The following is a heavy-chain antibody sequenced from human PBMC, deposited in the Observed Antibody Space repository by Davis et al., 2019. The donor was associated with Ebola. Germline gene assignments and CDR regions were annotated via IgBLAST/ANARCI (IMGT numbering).Heavy chain of an antibody. V-gene: IGHV3-23*01. Sequence: GGSLRLSCTDSVITFSSYAMTWVRQAPGKGLEWVSAISGSGGSTYYADSVKGRFTISRDNSKKTLYLQMNSLRAEDTDVYYCAKSGLSFGVVKYHYGMDVWGKGTTVTVSS. CDR2: ISGSGGST. D-gene: IGHD3-3*01. CDR1: VITFSSYA. CDR3: AKSGLSFGVVKYHYGMDV. J-gene: IGHJ6*04.